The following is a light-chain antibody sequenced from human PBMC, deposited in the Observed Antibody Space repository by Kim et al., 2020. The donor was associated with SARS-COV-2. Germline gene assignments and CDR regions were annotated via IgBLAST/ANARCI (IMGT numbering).Light chain of an antibody. CDR3: QQYHKWPLT. V-gene: IGKV3-15*01. CDR2: DAS. CDR1: QSVTTT. Sequence: VSPGERVTLSCRASQSVTTTLAWYQQKPGQTPSLVIYDASTRATDIPGRFSGSGSGAEFTLTISSLQSEDFALYYCQQYHKWPLTFGGGTKVDIK. J-gene: IGKJ4*01.